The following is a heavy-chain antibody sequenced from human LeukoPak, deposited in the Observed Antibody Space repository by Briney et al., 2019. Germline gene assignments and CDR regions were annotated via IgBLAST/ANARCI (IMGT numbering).Heavy chain of an antibody. CDR3: ARVIYSSSIDY. V-gene: IGHV4-59*01. CDR2: IYYSGST. J-gene: IGHJ4*02. Sequence: PSETLSLTCTVSGGSISSYYWSWIRQPPGKGLEWIGYIYYSGSTSYNPSLKSRVTISVDTSKKQFSLKLSSVTAADTAFYYCARVIYSSSIDYWGQGTLVTVSS. D-gene: IGHD6-6*01. CDR1: GGSISSYY.